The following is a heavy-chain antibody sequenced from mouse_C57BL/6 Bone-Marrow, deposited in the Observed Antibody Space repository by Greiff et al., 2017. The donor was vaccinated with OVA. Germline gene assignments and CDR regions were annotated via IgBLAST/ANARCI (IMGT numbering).Heavy chain of an antibody. J-gene: IGHJ2*01. V-gene: IGHV1-69*01. CDR2: IDPSASYT. D-gene: IGHD1-1*01. Sequence: VQLQQPGAELVMPGASVKLSCKASGYTFTSYWMHWVKQRPGQGLEWIGEIDPSASYTTYNQKFKGKSTLTVDKSSSTAYMQLSRLTSEDSAVYYCARSFHYYGSSYPYYFDYWGQGTTLTVSS. CDR1: GYTFTSYW. CDR3: ARSFHYYGSSYPYYFDY.